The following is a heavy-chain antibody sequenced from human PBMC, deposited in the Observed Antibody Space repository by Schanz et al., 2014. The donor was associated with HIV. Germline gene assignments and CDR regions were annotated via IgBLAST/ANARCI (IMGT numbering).Heavy chain of an antibody. V-gene: IGHV3-23*04. J-gene: IGHJ6*02. CDR3: AKGGSSSVLAYYYYGMDV. D-gene: IGHD6-6*01. CDR1: GFRFSSYA. Sequence: EVQLVESGGGLVQPGRSLRLSCAASGFRFSSYAMSWVRQAPGKGLEWVASIRGSGGSTYYTDSVKGRFTISRDNSKSTLYLQLSSLRADDTAIYYCAKGGSSSVLAYYYYGMDVWGRGTTVTVSS. CDR2: IRGSGGST.